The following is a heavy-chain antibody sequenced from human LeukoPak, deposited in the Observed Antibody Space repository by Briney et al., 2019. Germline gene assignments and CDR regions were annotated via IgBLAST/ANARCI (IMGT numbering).Heavy chain of an antibody. J-gene: IGHJ6*03. CDR2: IYYSGYT. D-gene: IGHD2-15*01. CDR1: GGSISSSTYY. Sequence: NPSETLSLTCTVSGGSISSSTYYWGWIRQPPGKGLEWIGSIYYSGYTYYNPSLESRVTISVDTSKNQFSLKLSSVTAADTAVYYCARGYCSGGSCYSYYYYNYMDVWGKGTTVTVSS. CDR3: ARGYCSGGSCYSYYYYNYMDV. V-gene: IGHV4-39*07.